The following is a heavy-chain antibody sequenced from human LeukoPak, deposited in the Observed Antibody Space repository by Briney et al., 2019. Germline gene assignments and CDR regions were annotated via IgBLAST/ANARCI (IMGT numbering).Heavy chain of an antibody. CDR3: TRGWSSAGVFDS. CDR1: GGSIKTGGYS. D-gene: IGHD6-19*01. V-gene: IGHV4-61*02. J-gene: IGHJ3*02. Sequence: SQTLSLTCTVSGGSIKTGGYSWTWIRQPAGKGLEWIGRVYISGNTDQNPSLKSRVTVSMDSSKNQFSLEMKSVTAAGTAVYYCTRGWSSAGVFDSWGQGTVVTVSS. CDR2: VYISGNT.